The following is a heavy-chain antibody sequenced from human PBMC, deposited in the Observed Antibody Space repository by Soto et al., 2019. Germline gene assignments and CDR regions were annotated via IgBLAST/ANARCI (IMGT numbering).Heavy chain of an antibody. D-gene: IGHD5-12*01. CDR2: IYHSGST. J-gene: IGHJ4*02. CDR1: GGSISIGGYS. V-gene: IGHV4-30-2*01. Sequence: SETLGIGCAFSGGSISIGGYSWSWIRQPPGKGLEWIGYIYHSGSTYYNPSLKSRVTISVDRSKNQFSLKLSSVTAADTALYYCARVTDGYTFDYWGQGTMVTVSS. CDR3: ARVTDGYTFDY.